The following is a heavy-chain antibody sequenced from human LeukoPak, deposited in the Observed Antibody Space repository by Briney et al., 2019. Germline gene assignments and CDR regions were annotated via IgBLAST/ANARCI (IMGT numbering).Heavy chain of an antibody. CDR2: IQFDGNNE. V-gene: IGHV3-30*02. J-gene: IGHJ4*02. CDR3: AKFSRIQLWSGIDY. D-gene: IGHD5-18*01. Sequence: GGSLRLSCAASGFTFSKYGMYWVRQAPGKGLEWVAYIQFDGNNEYYTDSVKGRFTISRDNSKNTLYLQMNSLRAEDTAVYYCAKFSRIQLWSGIDYWGQGTLVTVSS. CDR1: GFTFSKYG.